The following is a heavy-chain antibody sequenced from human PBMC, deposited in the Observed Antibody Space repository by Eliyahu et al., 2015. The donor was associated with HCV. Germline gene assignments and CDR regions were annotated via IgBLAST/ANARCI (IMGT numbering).Heavy chain of an antibody. V-gene: IGHV3-33*01. D-gene: IGHD3-16*01. CDR2: IWYDGSNK. CDR1: GFTFSSYG. Sequence: QVQLVESGGGVXQPGRSXXLSCAASGFTFSSYGMHWVRQAPGKGLGWVAVIWYDGSNKYCADSVKGRFTISRDNSKNTLYLQMNSLRAEDTAVYYCARDTAPYDYYYGMDVWGQGTTVTVSS. CDR3: ARDTAPYDYYYGMDV. J-gene: IGHJ6*02.